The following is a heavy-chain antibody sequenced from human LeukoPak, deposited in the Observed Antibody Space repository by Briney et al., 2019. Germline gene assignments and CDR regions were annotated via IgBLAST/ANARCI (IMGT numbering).Heavy chain of an antibody. CDR1: GFTFSDYA. J-gene: IGHJ6*02. V-gene: IGHV3-30*04. CDR3: ARNQPLTGFFGMDV. D-gene: IGHD7-27*01. CDR2: ISYGGSNE. Sequence: GRSLRLSCAASGFTFSDYAMHWVRQAPGKGLEWVAVISYGGSNEYYADSVKGRFTISRDNSKNRLYLQMNSLRAEDTAVYYCARNQPLTGFFGMDVWSHGTTVTVS.